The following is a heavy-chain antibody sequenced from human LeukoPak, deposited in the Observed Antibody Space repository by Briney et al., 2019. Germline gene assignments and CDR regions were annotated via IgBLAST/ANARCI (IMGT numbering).Heavy chain of an antibody. J-gene: IGHJ4*02. CDR3: ANLLRWEPY. D-gene: IGHD4-23*01. V-gene: IGHV3-30*18. CDR1: GFTFISYG. Sequence: GGSLRLSCAASGFTFISYGMHWVRQAPGKGLEWVAVISYDGSNKYYADSVKGRFTISRDNSKNTLYLQMNSLRAEDTAVYYCANLLRWEPYWGQGTLVTVSS. CDR2: ISYDGSNK.